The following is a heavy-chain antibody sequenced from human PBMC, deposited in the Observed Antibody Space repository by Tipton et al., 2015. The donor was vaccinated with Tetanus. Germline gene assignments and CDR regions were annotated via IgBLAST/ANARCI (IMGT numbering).Heavy chain of an antibody. CDR3: ARGESRGVIDY. D-gene: IGHD3-10*01. CDR1: GFTFSSYG. Sequence: SLRLSCAASGFTFSSYGMHWVRQAPGKGLEWVAVISYDGSNKYYADSVKGRFTISRDNSKNTLYLQMNSLRAEDTAVYYCARGESRGVIDYWGQGTLVTVSS. CDR2: ISYDGSNK. V-gene: IGHV3-30*03. J-gene: IGHJ4*02.